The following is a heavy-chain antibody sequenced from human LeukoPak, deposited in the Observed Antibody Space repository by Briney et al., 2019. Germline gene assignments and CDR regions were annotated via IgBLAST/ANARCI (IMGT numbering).Heavy chain of an antibody. CDR2: ISYSGST. CDR3: ARDLNTYGSHYFDY. CDR1: GGPVSSGSYY. Sequence: PSETLSLTCSVSGGPVSSGSYYWSWIRQPPGKGLEWIGYISYSGSTNYNPSLESRVTISVDTSKNQFSLKLSSVTAADTAVYYCARDLNTYGSHYFDYWGQGTLVTVSS. D-gene: IGHD5-18*01. V-gene: IGHV4-61*01. J-gene: IGHJ4*02.